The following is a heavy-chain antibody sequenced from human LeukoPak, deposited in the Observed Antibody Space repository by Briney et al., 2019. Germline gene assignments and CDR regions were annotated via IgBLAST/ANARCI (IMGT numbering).Heavy chain of an antibody. CDR3: ARASGDIVETATMGSY. V-gene: IGHV3-21*01. J-gene: IGHJ4*02. CDR2: ISSSSSPI. Sequence: KSGGSLRLSCAASGFTFSSYSMNWVRQAPGEGLEWVSSISSSSSPIYYADSVKGRFTISRDNAKNSLYLQMNSLRAEDTAVYYCARASGDIVETATMGSYWGQGTLVTVSS. D-gene: IGHD5-18*01. CDR1: GFTFSSYS.